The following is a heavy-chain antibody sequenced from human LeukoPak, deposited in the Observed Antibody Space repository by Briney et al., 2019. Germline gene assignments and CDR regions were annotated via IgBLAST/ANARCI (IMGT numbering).Heavy chain of an antibody. Sequence: SSETLSLTCTVSGGSISSGGYYWSWIRQPPGKGLEWIGEINHSGSTNYNPSLKSRVTISVDTSKNQFSLKLSSVTAADTAVYYCARVRVRPIDYWGQGTLVTVSS. D-gene: IGHD6-6*01. CDR2: INHSGST. CDR1: GGSISSGGYY. CDR3: ARVRVRPIDY. V-gene: IGHV4-39*07. J-gene: IGHJ4*02.